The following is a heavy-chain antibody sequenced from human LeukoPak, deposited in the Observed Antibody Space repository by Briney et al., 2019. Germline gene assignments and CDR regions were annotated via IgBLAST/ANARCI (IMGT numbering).Heavy chain of an antibody. J-gene: IGHJ3*02. CDR1: GSTFTGYY. CDR2: INPNSGGT. Sequence: GASVKVSCKASGSTFTGYYMHWVRQAPGQGLEWMGWINPNSGGTNYAQKFQGRVTMTRDTSISTAYMELSRLRSDDTAVYYCASLEYGSGSYYRDDAFDIWGQGTMVTVSS. V-gene: IGHV1-2*02. D-gene: IGHD3-10*01. CDR3: ASLEYGSGSYYRDDAFDI.